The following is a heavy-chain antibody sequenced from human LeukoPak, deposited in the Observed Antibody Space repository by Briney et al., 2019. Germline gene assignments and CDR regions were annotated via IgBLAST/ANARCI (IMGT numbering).Heavy chain of an antibody. CDR2: IYYSGST. J-gene: IGHJ6*02. CDR3: ARGRGTVTTPYYYGMDV. CDR1: GGSISSYY. Sequence: SETLSLTCTVSGGSISSYYWSWIRQPPGKGLEWIGYIYYSGSTNCNPSLKSRVTISVDTSKNQFSLKLSSVTAADTAVYYCARGRGTVTTPYYYGMDVWGQGTTVTVSS. V-gene: IGHV4-59*01. D-gene: IGHD4-17*01.